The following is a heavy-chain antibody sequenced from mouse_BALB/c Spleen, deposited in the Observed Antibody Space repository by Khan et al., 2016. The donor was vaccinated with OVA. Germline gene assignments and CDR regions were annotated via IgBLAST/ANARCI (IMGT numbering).Heavy chain of an antibody. CDR3: ARNREPDYFDY. Sequence: VQLQESGPGLVAPSQSLSITCTVSGFSLTSYGVHWIRQPPGKGLEWLGVIWAGGSTNYNSALMSRLSISKYNSKSQVFLKMNSLQTDDTAMYFCARNREPDYFDYGGQGTTLTVSS. CDR1: GFSLTSYG. J-gene: IGHJ2*01. V-gene: IGHV2-9*02. CDR2: IWAGGST.